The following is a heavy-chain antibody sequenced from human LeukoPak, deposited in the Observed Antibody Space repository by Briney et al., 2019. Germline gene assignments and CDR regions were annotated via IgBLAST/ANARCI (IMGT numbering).Heavy chain of an antibody. Sequence: PSETLSLTCTVSGASVTSGGFYWGWLRQSPGKGLQWIATVYYTGSPYYNPSLKSRVTISIDTSKNQFSLNLRSLIAADTAVYYCARHSGSGSLSRPFDPWGRGTLVTVSS. CDR1: GASVTSGGFY. D-gene: IGHD3-10*01. J-gene: IGHJ5*02. V-gene: IGHV4-39*01. CDR3: ARHSGSGSLSRPFDP. CDR2: VYYTGSP.